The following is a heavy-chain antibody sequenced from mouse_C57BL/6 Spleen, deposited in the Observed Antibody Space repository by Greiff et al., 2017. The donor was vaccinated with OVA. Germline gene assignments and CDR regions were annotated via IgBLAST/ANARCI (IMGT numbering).Heavy chain of an antibody. Sequence: DVMLVESGEGLVKPGGSLKLSCAASGFTFSSYAMSWVRQTPEKRLEWVAYISSGGDYIYYADTVKGRFTISRDNARNTLYLQMSSLKSEDTAMYYCTRGGYYGSSSWYFDYWGQGTTLTVSS. J-gene: IGHJ2*01. CDR1: GFTFSSYA. D-gene: IGHD1-1*01. CDR2: ISSGGDYI. CDR3: TRGGYYGSSSWYFDY. V-gene: IGHV5-9-1*02.